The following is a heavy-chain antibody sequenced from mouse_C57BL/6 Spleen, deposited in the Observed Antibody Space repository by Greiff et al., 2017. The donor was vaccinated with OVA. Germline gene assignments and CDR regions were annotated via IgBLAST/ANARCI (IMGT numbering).Heavy chain of an antibody. Sequence: VKLMESGAELVRPGTSVKVSCKASGYAFTNYLIEWVKQRPGQGLEWIGVINPGSGGTNYNEKFKGKATLTADKSSSTAYMQLSSLTSEDSAVYFCARNGVLWFAYWGQGTLVTVSA. J-gene: IGHJ3*01. CDR1: GYAFTNYL. V-gene: IGHV1-54*01. CDR2: INPGSGGT. D-gene: IGHD1-1*01. CDR3: ARNGVLWFAY.